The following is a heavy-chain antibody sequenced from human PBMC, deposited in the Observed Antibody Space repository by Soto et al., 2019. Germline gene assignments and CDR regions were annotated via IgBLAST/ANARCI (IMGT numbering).Heavy chain of an antibody. CDR1: GGSINSHS. J-gene: IGHJ3*02. D-gene: IGHD5-12*01. Sequence: QVQLQESGPGLVKPSETLSLTCTVSGGSINSHSWSWIRQRPGKGLEWIGDISHSGSANNNPFLKRRVAIYMDTSKNQFSLKLTSLTAADTAVYYCARVANSGYDFRAYDIWGQGTMLSVSS. CDR2: ISHSGSA. CDR3: ARVANSGYDFRAYDI. V-gene: IGHV4-59*11.